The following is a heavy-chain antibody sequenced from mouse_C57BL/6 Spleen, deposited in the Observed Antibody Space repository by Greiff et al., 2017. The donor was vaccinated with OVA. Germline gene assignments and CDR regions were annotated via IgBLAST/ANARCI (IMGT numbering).Heavy chain of an antibody. Sequence: QVQLQQSGAELVRPGASVTLSCKASGYTFTDYEMHWVKQTPVHGLEWIGAIDPETGGTAYNQKFKGKAILTADKSSSTAYMELRSLTSEDSAVYYCTTRRVQTPMDYWGQGTSVTVSS. J-gene: IGHJ4*01. CDR3: TTRRVQTPMDY. V-gene: IGHV1-15*01. CDR1: GYTFTDYE. CDR2: IDPETGGT.